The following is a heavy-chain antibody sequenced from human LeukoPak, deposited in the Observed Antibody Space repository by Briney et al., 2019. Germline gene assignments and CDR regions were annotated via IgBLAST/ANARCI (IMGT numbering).Heavy chain of an antibody. CDR3: ARSTYYDSSGPFHSGYYFDY. V-gene: IGHV3-23*01. Sequence: GGSLRLSCEASGFTFSSYAIRWVRQAPGTGLEWVSSIPGSGGATYYADSVRGRFSISRDSSKNTVYLQMNSLRAEDTAVYYCARSTYYDSSGPFHSGYYFDYWGQGTLVTVSS. D-gene: IGHD3-22*01. CDR2: IPGSGGAT. CDR1: GFTFSSYA. J-gene: IGHJ4*02.